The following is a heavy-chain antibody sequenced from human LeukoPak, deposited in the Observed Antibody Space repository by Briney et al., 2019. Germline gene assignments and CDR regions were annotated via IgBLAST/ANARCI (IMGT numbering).Heavy chain of an antibody. J-gene: IGHJ4*02. CDR3: AKDASSGYYFDY. CDR2: ISGSGGST. CDR1: GFTFSISA. V-gene: IGHV3-23*01. D-gene: IGHD3-22*01. Sequence: GGSLRLSCAASGFTFSISAMNCVRQAPGKGLEWGSIISGSGGSTYYADSVKGRFTISRDNSDTTLYLQMNSLRDEDTALYYCAKDASSGYYFDYWGQGTLVTVSS.